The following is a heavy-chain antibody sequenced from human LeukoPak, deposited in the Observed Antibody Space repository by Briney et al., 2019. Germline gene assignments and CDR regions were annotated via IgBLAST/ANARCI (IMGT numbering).Heavy chain of an antibody. CDR3: AKGGPFSTSSQKYFDP. CDR2: ISSSSSTI. V-gene: IGHV3-48*02. J-gene: IGHJ5*02. CDR1: GFTFSSYS. D-gene: IGHD6-6*01. Sequence: PGGSLRLSCAASGFTFSSYSMNWVRQAPGKGLEWVSYISSSSSTIYYADSVKGRFTISRDNSKNTVYLQMNSLRDEDTAVFYCAKGGPFSTSSQKYFDPWGQGSLVIVS.